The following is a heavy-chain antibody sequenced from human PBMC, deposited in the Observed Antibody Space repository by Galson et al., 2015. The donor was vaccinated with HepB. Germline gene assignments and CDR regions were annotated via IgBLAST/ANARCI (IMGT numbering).Heavy chain of an antibody. J-gene: IGHJ2*01. D-gene: IGHD2-15*01. CDR3: TTEEYGLGCSGGSCYITKGNYWYFDL. CDR1: GFTFSNAW. V-gene: IGHV3-15*01. Sequence: SLRLSCAASGFTFSNAWMSWVRQAPGKGLEWVGRIKSKTDGGTTDYAAPVKGRFTISRDDSKNTLYLQMNSLKTEDTAVYYCTTEEYGLGCSGGSCYITKGNYWYFDLWGRGTLVTVSS. CDR2: IKSKTDGGTT.